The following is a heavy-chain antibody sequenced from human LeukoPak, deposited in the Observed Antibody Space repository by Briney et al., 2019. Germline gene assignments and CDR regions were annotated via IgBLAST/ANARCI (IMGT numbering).Heavy chain of an antibody. CDR1: GFTFSSCG. Sequence: GRSLRLSCAASGFTFSSCGMHWVRQAPGKGLEWVAVISYDGSNKYYADSVKGRFTISRDNSKNTLYLQMNSLRAEDTAVYYCAKAGSGWDRFDYWGQGTLVTVSS. CDR3: AKAGSGWDRFDY. V-gene: IGHV3-30*18. CDR2: ISYDGSNK. J-gene: IGHJ4*02. D-gene: IGHD6-19*01.